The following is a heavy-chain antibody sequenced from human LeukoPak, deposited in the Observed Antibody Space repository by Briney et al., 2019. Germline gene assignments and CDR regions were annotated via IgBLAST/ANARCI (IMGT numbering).Heavy chain of an antibody. V-gene: IGHV3-23*01. Sequence: PGGCLRLSCVASGFTFSNYAMSWVRQAPGKGLEWVSAISSSGASTFYADSVKGRFTISRDNSKNTLYLQMNSLRAEDTAVYYCAKPHTTGNNYYYYMDVWGKGTTVTVSS. J-gene: IGHJ6*03. CDR3: AKPHTTGNNYYYYMDV. CDR1: GFTFSNYA. D-gene: IGHD1-1*01. CDR2: ISSSGAST.